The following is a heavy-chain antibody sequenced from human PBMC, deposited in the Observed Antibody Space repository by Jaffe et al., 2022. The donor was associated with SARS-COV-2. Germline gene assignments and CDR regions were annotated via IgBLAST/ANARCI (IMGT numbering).Heavy chain of an antibody. Sequence: EVQLVESGGGLVQPGGSLRLSCAASGFTFSSYWMSWVRQAPGKGLEWVANIKQDGSEKYYVDSVKGRFTISRDNAKNSLYLQMNSLRAEDTAVYYCAREEIYCSGGSCYRAYFQHWGQGTLVTVSS. CDR1: GFTFSSYW. CDR2: IKQDGSEK. CDR3: AREEIYCSGGSCYRAYFQH. D-gene: IGHD2-15*01. V-gene: IGHV3-7*01. J-gene: IGHJ1*01.